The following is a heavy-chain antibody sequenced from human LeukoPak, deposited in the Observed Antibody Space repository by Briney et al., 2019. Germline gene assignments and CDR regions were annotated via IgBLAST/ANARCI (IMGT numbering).Heavy chain of an antibody. V-gene: IGHV3-48*01. D-gene: IGHD2-2*01. J-gene: IGHJ5*02. CDR2: ISSTSSTI. CDR1: GFTFSTYN. Sequence: PGGSLRLSCAPSGFTFSTYNMNWVRQAPGKGLEWVSYISSTSSTIYYADSVKGRFTISRDNAKNSLYLQMNSLRAEDTAVYYCARDLILPRYCSSTSCTKGWFDPWGQGTLVTVSS. CDR3: ARDLILPRYCSSTSCTKGWFDP.